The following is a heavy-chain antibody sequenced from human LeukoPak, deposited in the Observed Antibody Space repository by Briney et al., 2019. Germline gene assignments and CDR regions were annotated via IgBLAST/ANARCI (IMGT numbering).Heavy chain of an antibody. CDR3: ARGSPITGTNNWFDP. CDR2: INPNSGGT. Sequence: VASVKVSCKTSGYTFTGYYMHWVRQAPGQGLEWMGWINPNSGGTNYAQKFQGRVTMTRDTSISTAYMELSRLRSGDTAVYYCARGSPITGTNNWFDPWGQGTLVTVSS. CDR1: GYTFTGYY. D-gene: IGHD1-7*01. J-gene: IGHJ5*02. V-gene: IGHV1-2*02.